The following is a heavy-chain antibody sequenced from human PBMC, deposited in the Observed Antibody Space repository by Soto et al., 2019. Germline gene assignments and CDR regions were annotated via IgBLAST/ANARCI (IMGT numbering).Heavy chain of an antibody. CDR2: IYWDDDK. D-gene: IGHD3-10*01. CDR1: GFSLSTSGVG. CDR3: AHWLWSIWFGEFLEPGYFDY. J-gene: IGHJ4*02. V-gene: IGHV2-5*02. Sequence: SGPTLVKPTQTLTLTCTFSGFSLSTSGVGVGWIRQPPGKALEWLALIYWDDDKRYSPSLKSRLTITKDTSKNQVVLTMTNMDPVDTATYYCAHWLWSIWFGEFLEPGYFDYWGQGTLVTVSS.